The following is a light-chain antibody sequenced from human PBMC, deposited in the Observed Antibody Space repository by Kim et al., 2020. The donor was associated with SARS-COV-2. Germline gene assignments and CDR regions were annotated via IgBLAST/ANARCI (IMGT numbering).Light chain of an antibody. V-gene: IGKV1-27*01. CDR1: QGIINY. J-gene: IGKJ1*01. Sequence: VSVGDRVTSTCRASQGIINYLAWYQQKPGKVPKLLSFAAAALQSGVPSRFSGSGCGTDFSLTISGLQPVDVATYYCQKYNSAAPTFGQGTKVDIK. CDR2: AAA. CDR3: QKYNSAAPT.